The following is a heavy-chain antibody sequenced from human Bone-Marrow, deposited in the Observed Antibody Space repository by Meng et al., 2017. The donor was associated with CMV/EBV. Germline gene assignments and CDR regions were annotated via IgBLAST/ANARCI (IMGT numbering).Heavy chain of an antibody. V-gene: IGHV1-46*01. D-gene: IGHD6-19*01. Sequence: ASAKVSCKASGYTFTSYYMHWVRQAPGQGLEWMGIINPSGGSTSYAQKFQGRVTMTRDTSTSTVYMELSSLRSEDTAVYYCAREVAANYYYYGMDVWGQGTTVTVSS. CDR3: AREVAANYYYYGMDV. J-gene: IGHJ6*02. CDR2: INPSGGST. CDR1: GYTFTSYY.